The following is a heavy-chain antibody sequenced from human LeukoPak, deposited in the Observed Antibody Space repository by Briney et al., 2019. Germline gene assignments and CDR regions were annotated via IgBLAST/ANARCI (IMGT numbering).Heavy chain of an antibody. D-gene: IGHD3-10*01. CDR3: AKEISASGTIGNWFDP. J-gene: IGHJ5*02. CDR1: GFNFDHYA. CDR2: IGAGGDTT. Sequence: GGSLRLSCAGSGFNFDHYAMHWVRQAPGQRLEWVSLIGAGGDTTYYADSVKGRFTISRDNSKTSLYLQMNSLRIEDTALYYCAKEISASGTIGNWFDPWGQGTLVTVFS. V-gene: IGHV3-43*02.